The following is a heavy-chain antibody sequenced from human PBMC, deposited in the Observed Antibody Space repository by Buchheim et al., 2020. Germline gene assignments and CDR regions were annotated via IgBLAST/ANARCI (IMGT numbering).Heavy chain of an antibody. J-gene: IGHJ4*02. CDR1: GFTFSIYT. CDR2: ISSSSSYI. Sequence: EVQLVESGGGLVKPGGSLRLSCAASGFTFSIYTMNWVRQAPGKGLEWVSSISSSSSYIYYADSVKGRFTISRDNAKNSLFLQMNSLRAEDTAVYYCARDPIEYSSSSLTVDWGQGTL. V-gene: IGHV3-21*01. CDR3: ARDPIEYSSSSLTVD. D-gene: IGHD6-6*01.